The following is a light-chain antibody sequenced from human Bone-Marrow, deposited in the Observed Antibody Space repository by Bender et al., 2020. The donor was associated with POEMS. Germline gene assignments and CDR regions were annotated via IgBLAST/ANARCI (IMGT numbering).Light chain of an antibody. V-gene: IGLV3-1*01. CDR2: QDT. CDR1: DLGDKY. J-gene: IGLJ2*01. CDR3: QAWDTYSVI. Sequence: SYEVTQPPSVSVSPGQTASITCPGDDLGDKYVAWYQQKPGQPPVLVIYQDTKRPSGTPERFSGSNSGNTATLTISGTQAMDEADYYCQAWDTYSVIFGGGTKLTVL.